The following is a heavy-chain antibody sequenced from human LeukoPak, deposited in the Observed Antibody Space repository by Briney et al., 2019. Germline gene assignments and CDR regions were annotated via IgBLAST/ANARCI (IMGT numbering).Heavy chain of an antibody. CDR1: GFTFSSYS. D-gene: IGHD3-10*01. J-gene: IGHJ4*02. V-gene: IGHV3-21*01. CDR2: ISSSSSYI. CDR3: ARNRVVRGVTYYFDY. Sequence: GGSLRLSCAASGFTFSSYSMNWVRQAPGKGLEWVSSISSSSSYIYYADSVKGRFTISRDNAKNSLYLQMNSLRAEGTAVYYCARNRVVRGVTYYFDYWGQGTLVTVSS.